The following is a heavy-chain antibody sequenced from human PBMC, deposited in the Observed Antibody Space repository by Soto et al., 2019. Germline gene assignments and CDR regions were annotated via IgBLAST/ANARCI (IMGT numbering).Heavy chain of an antibody. Sequence: GGSLRLSCSASGFTFSSYAMSWVRQAPGKGLEWVSAISGSGGSTYYADSVKGRFTISRDNSKNTLYLQMNSLRAEDTAVYYCAKVSSSLPNIDYWGQGTLVTVSS. J-gene: IGHJ4*02. CDR2: ISGSGGST. V-gene: IGHV3-23*01. CDR3: AKVSSSLPNIDY. D-gene: IGHD6-13*01. CDR1: GFTFSSYA.